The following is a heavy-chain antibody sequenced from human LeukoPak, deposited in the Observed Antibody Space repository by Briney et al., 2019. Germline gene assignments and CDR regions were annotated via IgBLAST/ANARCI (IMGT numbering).Heavy chain of an antibody. D-gene: IGHD6-19*01. V-gene: IGHV4-39*07. CDR3: TRDRQQWLYAFDI. J-gene: IGHJ3*02. Sequence: SETLSLTCTVSGGSISSSSYYWGWIRQPPGKGLEWIGSIYYSGSTYYNPSLKSRVTISVDTSENQFSLKLSSVTAADTAVYYCTRDRQQWLYAFDIWGQGTMVTVSS. CDR1: GGSISSSSYY. CDR2: IYYSGST.